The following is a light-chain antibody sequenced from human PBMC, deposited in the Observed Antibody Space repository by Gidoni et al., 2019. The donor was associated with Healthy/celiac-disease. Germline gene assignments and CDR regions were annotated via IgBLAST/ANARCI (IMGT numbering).Light chain of an antibody. CDR3: QQYNNWPQWT. J-gene: IGKJ1*01. CDR1: QSVSSN. Sequence: EIVMTQSPATLSVSPGERATLSCRASQSVSSNLAWYQQKPGQAPRLLIYGASTRATGIPARCSGSGSGTEFTLTISSRQSEDFAVYYCQQYNNWPQWTFGQGTKVEIK. V-gene: IGKV3-15*01. CDR2: GAS.